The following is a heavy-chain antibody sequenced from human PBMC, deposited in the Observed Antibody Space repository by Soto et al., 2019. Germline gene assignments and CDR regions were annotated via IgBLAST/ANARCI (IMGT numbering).Heavy chain of an antibody. CDR3: ARESKLGLVFDY. D-gene: IGHD7-27*01. CDR1: GYIFTSYA. CDR2: INAGNGNT. Sequence: QVQLVQSGTEVKKPGASVKVSCKASGYIFTSYALHSVRQAPGQRLEWMGWINAGNGNTKYSQKFQGRVTITRDTSASTVYMELSSLRSEDTAVYYWARESKLGLVFDYWGQGTLLTVSS. V-gene: IGHV1-3*01. J-gene: IGHJ4*02.